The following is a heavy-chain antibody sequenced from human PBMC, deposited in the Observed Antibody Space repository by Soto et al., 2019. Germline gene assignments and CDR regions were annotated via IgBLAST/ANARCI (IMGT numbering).Heavy chain of an antibody. J-gene: IGHJ5*01. CDR3: VRDIYYSFDS. CDR1: GGTFSSYA. D-gene: IGHD3-10*01. V-gene: IGHV1-69*05. CDR2: IIPIFGTA. Sequence: SVKVSCKASGGTFSSYAISWVRQAPGQGLEWMGGIIPIFGTADSVQGRFTISRDNAKNSLYLQMNSLRAEDMAVYYCVRDIYYSFDSWGQGTLVTVSS.